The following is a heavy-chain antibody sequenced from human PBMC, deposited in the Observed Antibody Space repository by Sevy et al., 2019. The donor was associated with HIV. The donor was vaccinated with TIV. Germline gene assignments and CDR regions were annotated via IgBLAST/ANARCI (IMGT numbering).Heavy chain of an antibody. CDR3: ASHKSSTIDS. CDR1: GFTFSNSW. J-gene: IGHJ4*02. CDR2: INTDGSIT. D-gene: IGHD6-6*01. Sequence: GGSLRLSCAASGFTFSNSWMHWVRQAPGKGLVWVSRINTDGSITNYADSVRGRFTISRDNAKNTLYLQMNSLRVEDTAMSYCASHKSSTIDSWGQGTLVTVSS. V-gene: IGHV3-74*01.